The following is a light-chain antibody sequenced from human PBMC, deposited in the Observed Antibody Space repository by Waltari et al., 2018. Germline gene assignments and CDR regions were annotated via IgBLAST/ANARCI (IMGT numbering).Light chain of an antibody. CDR2: DVS. Sequence: QSALTQPRSVSGSPGQSVTISCTGTSSDVGGYNYVSWYQQHPGKAPKLMIYDVSKRPSGFPDRFSGSKSGNTASLTISGLQAEDEADYYCCSYAGSYPVFGGGTKLTVL. J-gene: IGLJ2*01. CDR3: CSYAGSYPV. V-gene: IGLV2-11*01. CDR1: SSDVGGYNY.